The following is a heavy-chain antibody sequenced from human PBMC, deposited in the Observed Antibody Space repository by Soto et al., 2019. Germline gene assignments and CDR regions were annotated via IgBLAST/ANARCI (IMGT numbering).Heavy chain of an antibody. CDR3: TTAPLGYCSGGSCYDRQTWFDP. J-gene: IGHJ5*02. CDR2: IKSKTDGGTT. CDR1: VFTFSNAW. D-gene: IGHD2-15*01. V-gene: IGHV3-15*01. Sequence: KPGGSLRLSCAASVFTFSNAWMSWVRQAPGKGLEWVGRIKSKTDGGTTDYAAPVKGRFTISRDDSKNTLYLQMNSLKTEDTAVYYCTTAPLGYCSGGSCYDRQTWFDPWGQGTLVTVSS.